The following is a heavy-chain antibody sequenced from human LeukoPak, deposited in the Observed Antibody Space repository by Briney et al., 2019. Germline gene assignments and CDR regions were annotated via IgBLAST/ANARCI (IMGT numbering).Heavy chain of an antibody. Sequence: SETLSLTCTVSGGSISSYYWSWIRQPPGKGLEWIGYIYYNGGTNYNPSLKSRVFISVDTSKSQFSLNLSSVTAADTAVYYCARDHDDYDMDVWGQGTTVTVSS. J-gene: IGHJ6*02. CDR1: GGSISSYY. CDR3: ARDHDDYDMDV. CDR2: IYYNGGT. V-gene: IGHV4-59*01.